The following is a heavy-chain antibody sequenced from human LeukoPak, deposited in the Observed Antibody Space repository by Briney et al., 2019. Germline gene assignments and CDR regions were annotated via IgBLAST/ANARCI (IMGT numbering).Heavy chain of an antibody. V-gene: IGHV1-46*01. CDR1: GYTFTSYY. J-gene: IGHJ6*02. CDR3: ARYPDSSGYPNYYYYYGMDV. CDR2: INPSGGST. D-gene: IGHD3-22*01. Sequence: ASVKVSCKASGYTFTSYYMHWVRQAPGQGLEWMGIINPSGGSTSYAQKFQGRVTMTRDTSTSTVYMELSSLRSEDMAVYYCARYPDSSGYPNYYYYYGMDVWGQGTTVTVSS.